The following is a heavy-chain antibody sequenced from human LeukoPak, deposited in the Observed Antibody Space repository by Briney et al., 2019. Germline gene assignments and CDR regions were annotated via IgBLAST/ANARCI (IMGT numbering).Heavy chain of an antibody. V-gene: IGHV4-59*11. J-gene: IGHJ4*02. CDR3: TREVSTVTFDY. D-gene: IGHD4-17*01. CDR2: VYYNGLT. CDR1: GGSISPHY. Sequence: PSETLSLTCTVSGGSISPHYWTWIRQTPGGGLEWIGYVYYNGLTSYNASLRSRLILSVDTARNQVSLKLTSVTAADTAVYYCTREVSTVTFDYWGQGTLVTVSS.